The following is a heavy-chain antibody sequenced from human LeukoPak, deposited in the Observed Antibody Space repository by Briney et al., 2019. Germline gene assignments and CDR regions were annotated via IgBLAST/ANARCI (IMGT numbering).Heavy chain of an antibody. Sequence: SVKVSCKASGGTFSSYAISWVRQAPGQGLEWMGRIIPILGIANYAQKFQGRVTITADKSTSTAYMELSSLRSEDTAVYYCARLGVRFGEVRFDPWGQGTLVTVSS. CDR3: ARLGVRFGEVRFDP. CDR1: GGTFSSYA. CDR2: IIPILGIA. D-gene: IGHD3-10*01. V-gene: IGHV1-69*04. J-gene: IGHJ5*02.